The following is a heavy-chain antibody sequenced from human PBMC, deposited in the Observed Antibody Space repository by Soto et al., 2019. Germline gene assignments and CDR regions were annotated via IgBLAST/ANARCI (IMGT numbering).Heavy chain of an antibody. D-gene: IGHD3-22*01. CDR3: ARDDSSGYYHGTFDY. CDR2: ISSSSSTI. J-gene: IGHJ4*02. CDR1: GFTFSSYS. V-gene: IGHV3-48*02. Sequence: GGSLRLSCAASGFTFSSYSMNWVRQAPGKGLEWVSYISSSSSTIYYADSVKGRFTISRDNAKNSLYLQMNSLRDEDTAVYYCARDDSSGYYHGTFDYWGQGTLVTVSS.